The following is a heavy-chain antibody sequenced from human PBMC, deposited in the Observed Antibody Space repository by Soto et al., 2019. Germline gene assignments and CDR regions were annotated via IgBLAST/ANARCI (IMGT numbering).Heavy chain of an antibody. Sequence: GGSLRLSCGVSGFTFSSHSINWGRQAPGKGLEWVSSITTSSESKYYTDSVKGRFTLSRDNAKNSLYLQMNSLRAEDTAVYYCERSTRGFSYGNNDSWGRWTLVTV. CDR3: ERSTRGFSYGNNDS. J-gene: IGHJ4*03. V-gene: IGHV3-21*01. CDR1: GFTFSSHS. D-gene: IGHD5-18*01. CDR2: ITTSSESK.